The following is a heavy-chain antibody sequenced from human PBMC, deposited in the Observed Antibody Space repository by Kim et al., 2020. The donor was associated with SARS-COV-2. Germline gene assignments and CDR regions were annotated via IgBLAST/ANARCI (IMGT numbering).Heavy chain of an antibody. CDR1: GGSISSGGYY. CDR3: ARAYYDILTGQDQAFDI. CDR2: IYYSGST. J-gene: IGHJ3*02. D-gene: IGHD3-9*01. V-gene: IGHV4-31*03. Sequence: SETLSLTCTVSGGSISSGGYYWSWIRQHPGKGLEWIGYIYYSGSTYYNPSLKSRVTISVDTSKNQFSLKLSSVTAADTAVYYCARAYYDILTGQDQAFDIWGQGTMVTVSS.